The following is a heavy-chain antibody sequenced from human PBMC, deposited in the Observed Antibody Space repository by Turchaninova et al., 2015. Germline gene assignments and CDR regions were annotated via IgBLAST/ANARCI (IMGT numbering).Heavy chain of an antibody. CDR1: VITFSTAW. J-gene: IGHJ4*02. Sequence: EVLLGDVGGDCVLPWGSRRLSLAASVITFSTAWEYWGRQATGKGLEWVASIKEDGSEKYYVDSVKGRFTISRDNAKNSLYLQMNSLRAEDTAVYYCARMIRGNWGQGTLVTVSS. D-gene: IGHD3-16*01. CDR3: ARMIRGN. CDR2: IKEDGSEK. V-gene: IGHV3-7*03.